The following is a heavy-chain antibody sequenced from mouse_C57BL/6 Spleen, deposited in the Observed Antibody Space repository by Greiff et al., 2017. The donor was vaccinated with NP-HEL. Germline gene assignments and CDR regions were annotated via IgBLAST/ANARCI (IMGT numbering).Heavy chain of an antibody. CDR2: ISSGSSTI. Sequence: EVKLVESGGGLVKPGGSLKLSCAASGFTFSDYGMHWVRQAPEKGLEWVAYISSGSSTIYYADTVKGRFTISRDNAKNTLFLQMTSLRSEDTAMYYWARDYGGLYWYFDVWGTGTTVTVSS. J-gene: IGHJ1*03. CDR3: ARDYGGLYWYFDV. V-gene: IGHV5-17*01. D-gene: IGHD1-2*01. CDR1: GFTFSDYG.